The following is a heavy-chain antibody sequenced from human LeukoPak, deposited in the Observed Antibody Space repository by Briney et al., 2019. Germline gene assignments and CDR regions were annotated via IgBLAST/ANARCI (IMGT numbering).Heavy chain of an antibody. Sequence: SETLSLTCTVSGGSISSYYWSWIRQPAGKGLEWIGRIYTSGSTNYNPSLKSRVTMSVDTSKNQFSLKLSSVTAADTAVYYYASGHYGSGSYYNVYWYFDLWGRGTLVTVSS. D-gene: IGHD3-10*01. CDR1: GGSISSYY. V-gene: IGHV4-4*07. CDR2: IYTSGST. CDR3: ASGHYGSGSYYNVYWYFDL. J-gene: IGHJ2*01.